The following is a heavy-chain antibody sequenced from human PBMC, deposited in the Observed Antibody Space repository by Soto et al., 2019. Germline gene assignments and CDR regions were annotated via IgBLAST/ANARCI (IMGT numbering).Heavy chain of an antibody. D-gene: IGHD2-2*01. J-gene: IGHJ6*02. CDR1: GFTFRTYT. V-gene: IGHV3-21*01. CDR3: ASVYCSSTSCQVGRGRGHYYGMDV. Sequence: GSLRLSCVASGFTFRTYTMNWVRQAPGKGLEWVSGIRGFSPYTSYSESVKGRFTISRDNAKNSLYLQMNSLRAEDTAVYYCASVYCSSTSCQVGRGRGHYYGMDVWGQGTTVTVSS. CDR2: IRGFSPYT.